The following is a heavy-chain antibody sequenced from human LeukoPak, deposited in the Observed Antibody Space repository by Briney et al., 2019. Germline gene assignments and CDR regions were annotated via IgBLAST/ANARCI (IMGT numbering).Heavy chain of an antibody. V-gene: IGHV3-33*01. CDR2: IWYDGSNK. Sequence: GGSLRLSCAASGFTFSSYGMHWVRQAPGKGLEWVAVIWYDGSNKYYADSVKGRFTISRDNSKNTLYLQMNSLRAEDTAVYYCARDRTPYYYDSSGPVDAFDIWGQGTMVTVSS. D-gene: IGHD3-22*01. CDR1: GFTFSSYG. J-gene: IGHJ3*02. CDR3: ARDRTPYYYDSSGPVDAFDI.